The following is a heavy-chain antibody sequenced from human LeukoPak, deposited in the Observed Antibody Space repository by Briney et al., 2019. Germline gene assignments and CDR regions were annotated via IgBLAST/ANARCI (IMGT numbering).Heavy chain of an antibody. J-gene: IGHJ4*02. D-gene: IGHD2-21*02. Sequence: GGSLRLSCAASGFTFSSYWMSWVRQAPGKGLEWVANIKQDGSEKYYVDSVKGRFTISRDNAKNSLYLQMNSLRAEDTAVYYCASACGGDCYPSTDTFDYWGQGTLVTVSS. CDR3: ASACGGDCYPSTDTFDY. CDR2: IKQDGSEK. V-gene: IGHV3-7*01. CDR1: GFTFSSYW.